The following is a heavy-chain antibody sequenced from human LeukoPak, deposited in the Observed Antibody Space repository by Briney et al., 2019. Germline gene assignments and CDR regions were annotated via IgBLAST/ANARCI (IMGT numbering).Heavy chain of an antibody. D-gene: IGHD3-10*02. CDR1: GGTFSSYA. V-gene: IGHV1-69*05. CDR2: IIPIFGTA. Sequence: SVKVSCKASGGTFSSYAISWVRQAPGQGLEWMGRIIPIFGTANYAQKFQGRVTITTDESTSTVYMELSSLRSEDTAVYYCARDVRSASYYYYMDVWGKGTTVTVSS. J-gene: IGHJ6*03. CDR3: ARDVRSASYYYYMDV.